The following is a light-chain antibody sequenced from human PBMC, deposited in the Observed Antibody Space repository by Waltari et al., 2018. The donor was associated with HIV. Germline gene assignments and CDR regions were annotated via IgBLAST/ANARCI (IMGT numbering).Light chain of an antibody. CDR1: RSHVGAFDS. J-gene: IGLJ2*01. V-gene: IGLV2-14*01. Sequence: QSALTQPASVSASPGQSIPISCTRTRSHVGAFDSVSWSHYHPGQAPKLMIYEVSTRPSWVSNRFSGSKSGNTAALTISGVQAEDEAEYYCCSYSSSGTRVFGGGTKLTVL. CDR2: EVS. CDR3: CSYSSSGTRV.